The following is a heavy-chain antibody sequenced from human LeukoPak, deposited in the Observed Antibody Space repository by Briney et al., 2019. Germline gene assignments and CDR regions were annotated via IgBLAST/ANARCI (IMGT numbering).Heavy chain of an antibody. CDR2: IYTSGST. CDR3: ARDSSFAWLPWDY. CDR1: GGSISSGSYY. J-gene: IGHJ4*02. Sequence: SETLSLTCTVSGGSISSGSYYWSWIRQSAWKGLEWIGRIYTSGSTNYNPSLKSRVTISEDTSKNQFSLKLSSVTAADTAVYYCARDSSFAWLPWDYWGQGTLVTVSS. V-gene: IGHV4-61*02. D-gene: IGHD3-9*01.